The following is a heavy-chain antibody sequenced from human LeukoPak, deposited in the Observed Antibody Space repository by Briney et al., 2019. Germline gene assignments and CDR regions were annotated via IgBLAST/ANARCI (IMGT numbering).Heavy chain of an antibody. CDR3: ARGRGSITGTPKDY. J-gene: IGHJ4*02. CDR2: INPNSGGT. Sequence: ASVKVSCKASGYTFTGYYMHWVRQAPGQGLEWMGWINPNSGGTNYAQKFQGRVTMTRDTSISTAYMELSRLRSDDTAVYYCARGRGSITGTPKDYWGQGTLVTVSS. D-gene: IGHD1-20*01. V-gene: IGHV1-2*02. CDR1: GYTFTGYY.